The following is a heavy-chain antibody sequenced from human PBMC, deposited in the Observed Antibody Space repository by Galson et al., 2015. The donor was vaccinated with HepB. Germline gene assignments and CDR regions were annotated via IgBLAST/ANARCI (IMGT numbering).Heavy chain of an antibody. CDR2: LRATDDSDAT. J-gene: IGHJ4*02. D-gene: IGHD4-23*01. CDR3: GVETGY. Sequence: SLRLSCAASGFTFSGSVIHWVCQASGKGLEWVGLLRATDDSDATAYAASGNGKFTISRDDSKNTAYLQMNSLKSDDTSVYYCGVETGYWGQGTLVTVSS. CDR1: GFTFSGSV. V-gene: IGHV3-73*01.